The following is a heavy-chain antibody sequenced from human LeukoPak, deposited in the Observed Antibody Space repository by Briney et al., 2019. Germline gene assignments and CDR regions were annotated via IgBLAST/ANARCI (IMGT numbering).Heavy chain of an antibody. CDR2: INPNSGGT. CDR3: ARALYGDETFDY. Sequence: GASVKVSCKASGYTFTGYYMHWVGQAPGQGLEWMGWINPNSGGTNYAQKFQGRGTMTRDTAISTAYMELSRLRSDDTAVYYCARALYGDETFDYWGQGTLVTVSS. V-gene: IGHV1-2*02. J-gene: IGHJ4*02. CDR1: GYTFTGYY. D-gene: IGHD4-17*01.